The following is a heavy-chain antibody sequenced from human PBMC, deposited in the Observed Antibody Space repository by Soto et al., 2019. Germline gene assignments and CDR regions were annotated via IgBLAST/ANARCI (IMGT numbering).Heavy chain of an antibody. CDR1: GFTFSSYA. J-gene: IGHJ6*02. Sequence: GGSLRLSCAASGFTFSSYAMSWVRQAPGKGLEWVSAISGSGGSTYYADSVKGRFTISRDNSKNTLYLQMNSLRAEDTAVYYCAKDSAAAGSYYYYGMDVWGQGTTVTVSS. CDR2: ISGSGGST. V-gene: IGHV3-23*01. D-gene: IGHD6-13*01. CDR3: AKDSAAAGSYYYYGMDV.